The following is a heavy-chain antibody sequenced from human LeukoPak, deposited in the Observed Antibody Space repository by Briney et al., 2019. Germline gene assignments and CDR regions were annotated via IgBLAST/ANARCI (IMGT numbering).Heavy chain of an antibody. D-gene: IGHD6-13*01. CDR2: IYYSGST. J-gene: IGHJ4*02. CDR3: ARDIKGYQYRSSYFDY. V-gene: IGHV4-39*07. Sequence: SETLSLTCTVSGGSISSSSYYWGWIRQPPGKGLEWIGNIYYSGSTYYNPSLKSRVTISVDTSKNQFSLKVRSVTAADTAFYYCARDIKGYQYRSSYFDYWGQGTLVTVSS. CDR1: GGSISSSSYY.